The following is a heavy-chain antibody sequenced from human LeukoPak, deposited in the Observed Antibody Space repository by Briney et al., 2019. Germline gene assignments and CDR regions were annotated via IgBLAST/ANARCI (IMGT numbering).Heavy chain of an antibody. CDR1: GFTFNSYW. Sequence: GGSLRLFCAAAGFTFNSYWMHWVRQAPGKGLEWVSAISGSGGSTYYADSVKGRFTISRDNSKNTLYLQMNSLRAEDTAVYYCAKTLGFDYWGQGTLVTVSS. D-gene: IGHD7-27*01. CDR3: AKTLGFDY. CDR2: ISGSGGST. V-gene: IGHV3-23*01. J-gene: IGHJ4*02.